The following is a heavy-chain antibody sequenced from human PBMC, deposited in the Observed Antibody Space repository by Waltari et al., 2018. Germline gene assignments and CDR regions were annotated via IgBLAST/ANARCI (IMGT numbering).Heavy chain of an antibody. D-gene: IGHD7-27*01. CDR2: IYYSGST. CDR3: ARHPFRDWGPGVDYFDY. CDR1: GGSISIIIYS. Sequence: QLQLQESGPGLVKPTETLSLTCTVSGGSISIIIYSWCWIPQPPGKGLEGIGSIYYSGSTYYNPSLKSRVTISVDTSKNQFSLKLSSVTAADTAVYYCARHPFRDWGPGVDYFDYWGQGTLVTVSS. V-gene: IGHV4-39*01. J-gene: IGHJ4*02.